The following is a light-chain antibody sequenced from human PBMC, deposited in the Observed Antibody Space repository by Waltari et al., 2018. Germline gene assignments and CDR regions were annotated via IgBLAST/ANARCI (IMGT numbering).Light chain of an antibody. J-gene: IGKJ1*01. Sequence: ELVLTQSPGTLSLSPGERATLSGRASQPITGSFAWYQQKPGQAPRLLIYGASSRAAGIPDRFSGSGSGTDFSLTISRLEPEDFAVYYCQHYVRLPATFGRGTKVEIK. V-gene: IGKV3-20*01. CDR3: QHYVRLPAT. CDR1: QPITGS. CDR2: GAS.